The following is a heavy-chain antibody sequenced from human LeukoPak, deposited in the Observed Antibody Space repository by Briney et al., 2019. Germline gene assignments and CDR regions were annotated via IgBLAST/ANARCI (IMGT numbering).Heavy chain of an antibody. CDR2: LYPSGST. D-gene: IGHD6-13*01. CDR3: ARDQDYSSSWAFDY. J-gene: IGHJ4*02. Sequence: PSETLSLTCTVSGGSIRSYYWSWIRQPAGKGLEWIGRLYPSGSTNYNPSLKSRVTMSVDTSKNLFSLKLISVTAADTAVYYCARDQDYSSSWAFDYWGQGTLVTVSS. V-gene: IGHV4-4*07. CDR1: GGSIRSYY.